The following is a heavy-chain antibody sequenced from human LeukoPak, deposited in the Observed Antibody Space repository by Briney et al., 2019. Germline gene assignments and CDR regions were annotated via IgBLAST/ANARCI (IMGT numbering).Heavy chain of an antibody. Sequence: SGGSLRLSCAASGFTFSNAWMTWVRQAPGKGLEWVGRIKSKTDGGTTDYAAPVKGRFTISRDDSKNTLYLQMKSLKTEDTALYYCTTDVVVIVDFDYWGQGTLVTVSS. CDR2: IKSKTDGGTT. J-gene: IGHJ4*02. CDR3: TTDVVVIVDFDY. CDR1: GFTFSNAW. V-gene: IGHV3-15*01. D-gene: IGHD2-2*01.